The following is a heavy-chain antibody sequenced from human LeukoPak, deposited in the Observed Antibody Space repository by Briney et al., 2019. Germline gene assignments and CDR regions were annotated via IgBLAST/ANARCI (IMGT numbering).Heavy chain of an antibody. V-gene: IGHV3-74*01. CDR1: GFAFSTNW. CDR2: ISTDARTI. CDR3: ARDPLEYQLLTIYYYYYMDV. Sequence: PGGSLRLSCAASGFAFSTNWMHWVRQAPGKGLVWVSHISTDARTITYADFVKGRFTISRDNAKNSLYLQMNSLRAEDTAVYYCARDPLEYQLLTIYYYYYMDVWGKGTTVTVSS. D-gene: IGHD2-2*01. J-gene: IGHJ6*03.